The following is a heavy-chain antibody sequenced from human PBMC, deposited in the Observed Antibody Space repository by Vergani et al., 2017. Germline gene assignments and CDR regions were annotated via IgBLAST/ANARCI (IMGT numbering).Heavy chain of an antibody. CDR1: GGSISSSSYY. D-gene: IGHD2-15*01. J-gene: IGHJ4*02. CDR3: ARAELYCSGGSCYTTPFDY. CDR2: IYTSGST. V-gene: IGHV4-61*05. Sequence: QLQLQESGPGLVKPSETLSLTCTVSGGSISSSSYYWGWIRQPPGKGLEWIGRIYTSGSTNYNPSLKSRVTISVDTSKNQFSLKLSSVTAADTAVYYCARAELYCSGGSCYTTPFDYWGQGTLVTVSS.